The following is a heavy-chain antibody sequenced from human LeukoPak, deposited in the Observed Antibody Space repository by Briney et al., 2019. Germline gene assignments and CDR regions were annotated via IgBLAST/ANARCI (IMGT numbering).Heavy chain of an antibody. CDR1: GFTFSNCA. CDR3: AKSCNSGNCYYNY. CDR2: ISGSGSST. J-gene: IGHJ4*02. D-gene: IGHD2/OR15-2a*01. Sequence: PGGSLRLSCGASGFTFSNCAMSWVRQAPEKGLEWVSGISGSGSSTYYADSVKGRFTISRDNSENTLSLQMNSLRADDTAIYYCAKSCNSGNCYYNYWGQGTLVTVSS. V-gene: IGHV3-23*01.